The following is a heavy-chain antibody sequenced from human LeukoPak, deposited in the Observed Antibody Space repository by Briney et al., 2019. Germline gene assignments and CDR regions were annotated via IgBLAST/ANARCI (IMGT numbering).Heavy chain of an antibody. J-gene: IGHJ4*02. CDR3: ARAVYYDSNAYYFAD. D-gene: IGHD3-22*01. CDR1: GYTFTGYY. V-gene: IGHV1-2*02. Sequence: ASVKVSCKASGYTFTGYYIHWVRQAPGQGLEWMGWINPQSGATKSAQNFQGRVSVTRDTSIMTVHMELRRLRSDDTAFYFCARAVYYDSNAYYFADWGPGTLVTVSS. CDR2: INPQSGAT.